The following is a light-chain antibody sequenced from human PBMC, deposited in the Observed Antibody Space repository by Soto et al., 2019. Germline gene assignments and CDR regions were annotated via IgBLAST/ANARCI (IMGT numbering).Light chain of an antibody. CDR3: QQFNSYPLT. CDR2: AVS. V-gene: IGKV1-9*01. CDR1: KGISSY. Sequence: DTQLTQFPSFLNASVGDRVTITCRPSKGISSYLAWYQQKPGKAPKLLIYAVSTWQSGVPSSFSGSGSETEFTLTISSLHPEDLATYYWQQFNSYPLTFGGWTKVEIK. J-gene: IGKJ4*01.